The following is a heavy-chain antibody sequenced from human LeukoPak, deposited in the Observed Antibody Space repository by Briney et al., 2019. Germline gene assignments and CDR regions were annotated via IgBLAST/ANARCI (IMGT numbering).Heavy chain of an antibody. CDR2: INHSGST. CDR1: GGSFSGYY. Sequence: SETLSLTCAVYGGSFSGYYWSWIRQPPGKGLEWVGEINHSGSTNYNPSLKSRVTISVDTSKNQFSLKLSSVTAADTAVYYCARGVYAIKGVDYWGQGTLVTVSS. D-gene: IGHD2-8*01. CDR3: ARGVYAIKGVDY. J-gene: IGHJ4*02. V-gene: IGHV4-34*01.